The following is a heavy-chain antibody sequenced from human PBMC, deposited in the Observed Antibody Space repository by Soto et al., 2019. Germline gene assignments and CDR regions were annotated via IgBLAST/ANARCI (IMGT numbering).Heavy chain of an antibody. V-gene: IGHV3-33*01. CDR3: ARDRVGATRYAFDI. Sequence: GGSLRLSCAASGFTFSSYGMHWVRQAPGKGLEWVAVIWYDGSNKYYADSVKGRFTISRDNSKNTLYLQMNSLRAEDTAVYYCARDRVGATRYAFDIWGQGTMVTVSS. D-gene: IGHD1-26*01. J-gene: IGHJ3*02. CDR2: IWYDGSNK. CDR1: GFTFSSYG.